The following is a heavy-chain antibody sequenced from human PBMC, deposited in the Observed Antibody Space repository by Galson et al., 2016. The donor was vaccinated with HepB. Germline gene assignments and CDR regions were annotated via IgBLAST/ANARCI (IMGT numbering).Heavy chain of an antibody. D-gene: IGHD6-19*01. J-gene: IGHJ5*02. Sequence: SLRLSCAASEFIFSDFAFSWVRQAPGKGLEWLSSISGSGNTNYADSVKGRFITSRDNSKGTLYLEMNSLRAEDTAIYYCARYSSAWSLDTWGQGTLVTVSS. CDR3: ARYSSAWSLDT. V-gene: IGHV3-23*01. CDR2: ISGSGNT. CDR1: EFIFSDFA.